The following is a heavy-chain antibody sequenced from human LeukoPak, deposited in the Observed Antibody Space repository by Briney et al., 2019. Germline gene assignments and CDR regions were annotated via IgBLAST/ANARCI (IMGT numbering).Heavy chain of an antibody. CDR1: GFTFSSYA. CDR3: ARDRITMVRGVSYYYYYGMDV. Sequence: GRSLRLSCAASGFTFSSYAMHWVHQAPGEGLEWVAVISYDGSNKYYADSVKGRFTISRDNSKNTLYLQMNSLRAEDTAVYYCARDRITMVRGVSYYYYYGMDVWGQGTTVTVSS. CDR2: ISYDGSNK. J-gene: IGHJ6*02. D-gene: IGHD3-10*01. V-gene: IGHV3-30-3*01.